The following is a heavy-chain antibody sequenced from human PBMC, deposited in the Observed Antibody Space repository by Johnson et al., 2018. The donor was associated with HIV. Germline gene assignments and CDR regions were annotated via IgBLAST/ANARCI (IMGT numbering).Heavy chain of an antibody. J-gene: IGHJ3*02. D-gene: IGHD3-9*01. CDR2: ISGSGGST. V-gene: IGHV3-23*04. CDR3: ARESDILTGYPNAFDI. Sequence: VHLVESGGGMVKPGGSLRLSCAASGFTFDDHGMSWVRQAPGKGLEWVSAISGSGGSTYYADSVKGRFTISRDNSKNTLYLQMNSLRAEDTAVYYCARESDILTGYPNAFDIWGQGTMVAVS. CDR1: GFTFDDHG.